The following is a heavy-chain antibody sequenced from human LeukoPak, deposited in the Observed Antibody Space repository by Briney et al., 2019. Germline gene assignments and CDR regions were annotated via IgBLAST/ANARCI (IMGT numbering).Heavy chain of an antibody. CDR3: ARGRSTVGRPGAFDV. J-gene: IGHJ3*01. CDR2: IIPILGIT. CDR1: GGTFSSYG. V-gene: IGHV1-69*04. Sequence: SVKVSCKASGGTFSSYGISWVRQAPGQRLEWMGRIIPILGITNYAQTFQGRVTMTRDTSTSTVYMELSSLRSEDTAVYYCARGRSTVGRPGAFDVWGQGTMVTVSS. D-gene: IGHD1-14*01.